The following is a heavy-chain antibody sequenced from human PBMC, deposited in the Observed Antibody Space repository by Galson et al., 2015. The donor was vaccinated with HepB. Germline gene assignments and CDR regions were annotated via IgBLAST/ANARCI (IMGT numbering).Heavy chain of an antibody. CDR2: ISRNGAET. Sequence: SLRLSCAASGFTFEDYTMHWVRQVPGKGLEWVSLISRNGAETYYADSVKGRFTISRDNNKNSLYLQMNSLSTEDGAFYYCAKPGGTCGGGRCYLDYWGQGTLVTVSS. D-gene: IGHD2-15*01. CDR1: GFTFEDYT. J-gene: IGHJ4*02. V-gene: IGHV3-43*01. CDR3: AKPGGTCGGGRCYLDY.